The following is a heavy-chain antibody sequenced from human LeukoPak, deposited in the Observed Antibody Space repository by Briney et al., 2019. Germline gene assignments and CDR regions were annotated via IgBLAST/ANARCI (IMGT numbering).Heavy chain of an antibody. J-gene: IGHJ4*02. CDR2: IIPIFGTA. Sequence: SVKVSCKASGGTFSSYAISWVRQAPGQGLEWMGRIIPIFGTANYAQKFQGRVTITADESTSTAYMELSSLRSEDTAVYYCARSYDFWSGYSYYFDYWGQGTLVTVSS. D-gene: IGHD3-3*01. CDR1: GGTFSSYA. CDR3: ARSYDFWSGYSYYFDY. V-gene: IGHV1-69*13.